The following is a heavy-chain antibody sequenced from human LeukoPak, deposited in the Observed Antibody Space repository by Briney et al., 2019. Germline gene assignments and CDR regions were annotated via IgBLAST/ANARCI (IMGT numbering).Heavy chain of an antibody. D-gene: IGHD3-3*01. Sequence: GGSLRLSCAASGFTFNTYGIHWVRQAPGKGLEWVAFIRYDGSNKYYADSVKGRFTISRDNSKNTLYLQMNSLRAEDAAVYYCAASPHYDFWSGYYTLYYFDYWGQGTLVTVSS. CDR2: IRYDGSNK. CDR1: GFTFNTYG. J-gene: IGHJ4*02. CDR3: AASPHYDFWSGYYTLYYFDY. V-gene: IGHV3-30*02.